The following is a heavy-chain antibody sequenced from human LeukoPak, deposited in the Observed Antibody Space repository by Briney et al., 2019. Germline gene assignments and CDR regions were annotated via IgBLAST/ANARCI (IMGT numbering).Heavy chain of an antibody. CDR2: INHSEST. CDR3: ARHLDTSSWTYYYYYMDV. Sequence: PSETLSLTCGVYGGSLSGYYWSWIRQSPGKGLEWIGEINHSESTNYNPSLESRLTISLDTSENQFSLRLSSVTAADTAVYYCARHLDTSSWTYYYYYMDVWGKGTTVTVSS. J-gene: IGHJ6*03. V-gene: IGHV4-34*01. D-gene: IGHD6-13*01. CDR1: GGSLSGYY.